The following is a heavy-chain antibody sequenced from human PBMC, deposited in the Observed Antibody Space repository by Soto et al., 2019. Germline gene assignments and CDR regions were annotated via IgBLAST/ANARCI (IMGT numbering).Heavy chain of an antibody. Sequence: PVGSLRLSCAASGFTFSSYAMHWVRQAPGKGLEWVAVISYDGSSKYYADSVKGRFTISRDNSKNTLYLQMNSLRAEDTAVYYCARDNRALLLRGFDYWGQGTLVTVSS. V-gene: IGHV3-30-3*01. D-gene: IGHD3-10*01. CDR3: ARDNRALLLRGFDY. CDR1: GFTFSSYA. CDR2: ISYDGSSK. J-gene: IGHJ4*02.